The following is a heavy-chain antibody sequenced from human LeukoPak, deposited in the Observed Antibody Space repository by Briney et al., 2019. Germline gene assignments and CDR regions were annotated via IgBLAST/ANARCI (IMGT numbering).Heavy chain of an antibody. CDR2: IYYSGST. V-gene: IGHV4-59*01. CDR1: GGSISSYY. J-gene: IGHJ5*02. Sequence: SETLSLTCTVSGGSISSYYWSWIRQPPGKGLEWIGYIYYSGSTNYNPSLKSRVTISVDTSKNQFSLKLSSVTAADTAVYYCARARITTLFDPWGQGTLVTVSS. D-gene: IGHD3-10*01. CDR3: ARARITTLFDP.